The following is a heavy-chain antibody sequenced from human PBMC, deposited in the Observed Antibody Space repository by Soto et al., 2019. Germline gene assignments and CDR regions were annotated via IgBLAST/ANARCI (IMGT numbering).Heavy chain of an antibody. V-gene: IGHV4-61*01. CDR3: ARDIRGYSRAFDY. D-gene: IGHD5-18*01. J-gene: IGHJ4*02. CDR2: IYYTGST. Sequence: SETLSLTCTVSGGSVISASYYWTWIRQSPGKGLEWIGYIYYTGSTNYNPSLKSRVTISVDTSKNQFSLKLTSVTAADTAVYYCARDIRGYSRAFDYWGQGTQVTAPQ. CDR1: GGSVISASYY.